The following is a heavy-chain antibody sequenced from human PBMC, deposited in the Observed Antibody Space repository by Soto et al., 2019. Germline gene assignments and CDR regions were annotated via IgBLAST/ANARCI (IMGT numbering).Heavy chain of an antibody. CDR3: AREYTAWPLAYGLDF. J-gene: IGHJ6*02. V-gene: IGHV3-21*01. CDR2: ISSRSDI. D-gene: IGHD2-2*02. Sequence: PGGSLRLSCVGSGFTFSTYRINWVRQAPGKGLEWVSSISSRSDIYYADSVKGRFTISRDNAKNSVSLQMNSLRAEDTAVYYCAREYTAWPLAYGLDFWGQGTTVTVSS. CDR1: GFTFSTYR.